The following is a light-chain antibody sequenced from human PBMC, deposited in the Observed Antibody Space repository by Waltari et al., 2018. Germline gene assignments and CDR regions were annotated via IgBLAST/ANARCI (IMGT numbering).Light chain of an antibody. CDR3: CSYAGSYTQV. Sequence: QSALTQPRSVSGSPGQSVTIPCTGTSSDVGGYTYVSWYQQHPGKAPKLMIYDVSKRPSGVPDRFSGSKSGNTASLTISGLQAEDEADYYCCSYAGSYTQVFGGGTKLTVL. J-gene: IGLJ2*01. CDR2: DVS. V-gene: IGLV2-11*02. CDR1: SSDVGGYTY.